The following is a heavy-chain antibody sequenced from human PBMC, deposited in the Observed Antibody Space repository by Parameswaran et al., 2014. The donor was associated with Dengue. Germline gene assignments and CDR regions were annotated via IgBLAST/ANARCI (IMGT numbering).Heavy chain of an antibody. Sequence: WVRQAPGQGLEWMGWMNPNSGNTGYAQKFQGRVTMTRNTSISTAYMELSSLRSEDTAVYYCARGDAFDIWGQGDNGHRLL. J-gene: IGHJ3*02. V-gene: IGHV1-8*01. CDR3: ARGDAFDI. CDR2: MNPNSGNT.